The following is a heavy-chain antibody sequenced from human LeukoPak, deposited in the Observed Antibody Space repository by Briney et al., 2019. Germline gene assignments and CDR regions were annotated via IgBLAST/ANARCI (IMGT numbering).Heavy chain of an antibody. CDR3: ARYGRYGSGSYYDYYFDY. J-gene: IGHJ4*02. Sequence: SVKVSCKASGGTFSSYAISWVRQAPGQGLEWMGGIIPIFGTANYAQKFQGRVTITADESTSTAYMELSSLRSEDTAVYYCARYGRYGSGSYYDYYFDYWGQGPLVTVSS. V-gene: IGHV1-69*13. D-gene: IGHD3-10*01. CDR1: GGTFSSYA. CDR2: IIPIFGTA.